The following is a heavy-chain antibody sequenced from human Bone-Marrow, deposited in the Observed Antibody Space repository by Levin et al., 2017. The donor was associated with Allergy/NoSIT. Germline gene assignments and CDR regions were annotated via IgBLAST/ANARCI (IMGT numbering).Heavy chain of an antibody. CDR3: VRERGPFDGFDI. Sequence: GGSLRLSCAAFGFTLSSTGMHWVRQAPGKGLEWLTVIWSNGINKYYADSVRGRFTTSRDDSKNTLFLQMSSLRVDDTAVYYCVRERGPFDGFDIWGQGTIVTVSS. CDR1: GFTLSSTG. V-gene: IGHV3-33*01. J-gene: IGHJ3*02. D-gene: IGHD3-10*01. CDR2: IWSNGINK.